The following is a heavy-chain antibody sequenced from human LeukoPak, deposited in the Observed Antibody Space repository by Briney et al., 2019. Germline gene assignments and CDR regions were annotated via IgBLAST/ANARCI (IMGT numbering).Heavy chain of an antibody. J-gene: IGHJ4*02. V-gene: IGHV3-23*01. CDR3: AKDPLVRGVTYDY. Sequence: PGGSLRLSCAASGFTFSSYAMSWVRQAPGKGLEWVSAVSGRGDSTYYADSVKGRFTISRDNSKNTLSLQMNSLRAEDTAVYYCAKDPLVRGVTYDYWGQGTLVTVSS. CDR2: VSGRGDST. D-gene: IGHD3-10*01. CDR1: GFTFSSYA.